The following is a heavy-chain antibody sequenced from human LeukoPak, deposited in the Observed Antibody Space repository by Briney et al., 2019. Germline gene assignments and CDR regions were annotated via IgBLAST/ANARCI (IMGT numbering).Heavy chain of an antibody. J-gene: IGHJ4*02. CDR2: IYYSGST. CDR3: ARGGVSSWTIGNFDY. Sequence: PSEALPLTCTVSGGSVSSGSYYWSWIRQPPGKGLEWIGYIYYSGSTNYNPSLKSRVTISVDTSKNQLSLKLSSVTAADTAVYFCARGGVSSWTIGNFDYWGQGTLVTVSS. V-gene: IGHV4-61*01. D-gene: IGHD6-13*01. CDR1: GGSVSSGSYY.